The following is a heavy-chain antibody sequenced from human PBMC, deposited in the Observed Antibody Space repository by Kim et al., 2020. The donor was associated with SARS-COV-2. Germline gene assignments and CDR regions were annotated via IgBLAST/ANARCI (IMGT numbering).Heavy chain of an antibody. CDR3: ASTPSWFGELWNYYYGMDV. J-gene: IGHJ6*02. V-gene: IGHV1-46*01. CDR2: INPSGGST. CDR1: GYTFTSYY. D-gene: IGHD3-10*01. Sequence: ASVKVSCKASGYTFTSYYMHWVRQAPGQGLEWMGIINPSGGSTSYAQKFQGRVTMTRDTSTSTVYMELSSLRSEDTAVYYCASTPSWFGELWNYYYGMDVWGQGTTVTVSS.